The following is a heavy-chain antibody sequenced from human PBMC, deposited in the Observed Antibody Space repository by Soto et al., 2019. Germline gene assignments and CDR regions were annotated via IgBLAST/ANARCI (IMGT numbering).Heavy chain of an antibody. CDR3: ASNLGESLWSC. CDR1: GFTFSRNW. V-gene: IGHV3-7*01. CDR2: IKEDGSEK. Sequence: GGSLRLSCAASGFTFSRNWMSWVRQAPGKGLEWVANIKEDGSEKYYGDFAKGRFPISRDNAKNSLYLQMDSLRAEDTAVYYCASNLGESLWSCWGQGTLVTVSS. D-gene: IGHD3-16*01. J-gene: IGHJ4*02.